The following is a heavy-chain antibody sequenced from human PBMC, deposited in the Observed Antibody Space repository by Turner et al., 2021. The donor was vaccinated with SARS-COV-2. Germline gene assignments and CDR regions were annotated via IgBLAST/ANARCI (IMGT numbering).Heavy chain of an antibody. CDR3: ARVYSYDSSGYYYDY. J-gene: IGHJ4*02. CDR2: IIPIFGTK. Sequence: QVQLVQSGAEVKKPGSSVEVSCTSSGGTFSTYAITWVRQAPGQGLEWMGGIIPIFGTKNYAQKFQGRVTITADETTSKAYMELSSLRSEDTAVYYCARVYSYDSSGYYYDYWGQGTLVTVSS. CDR1: GGTFSTYA. V-gene: IGHV1-69*01. D-gene: IGHD3-22*01.